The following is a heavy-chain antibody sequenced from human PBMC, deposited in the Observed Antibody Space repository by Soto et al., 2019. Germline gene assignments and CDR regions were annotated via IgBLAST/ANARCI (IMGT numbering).Heavy chain of an antibody. D-gene: IGHD1-7*01. CDR3: AMAGNYRYFDA. J-gene: IGHJ4*02. CDR2: ISSRGST. V-gene: IGHV4-61*01. CDR1: GGSVSSGTYY. Sequence: QVQLQESGPGLVTPSETLSLTCTVSGGSVSSGTYYWSWIRQPPGKGLEWIGYISSRGSTNYNPSLKSRVTRSVDTSKNHSSLKLTSVTAADTAVDSCAMAGNYRYFDAWGQGTLVTVAS.